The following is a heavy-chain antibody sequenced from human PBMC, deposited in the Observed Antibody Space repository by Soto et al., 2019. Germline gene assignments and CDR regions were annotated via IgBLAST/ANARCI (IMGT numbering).Heavy chain of an antibody. CDR2: ISSSSSTI. CDR1: GFTFSSYS. V-gene: IGHV3-48*01. D-gene: IGHD5-12*01. J-gene: IGHJ6*03. CDR3: ARVPNVDIVATTFWDVYYYMDV. Sequence: GGSLRLSCAASGFTFSSYSMNWVRQAPGKGLEWVSYISSSSSTIYYADSVKGRFTISRDNAKNSLYLQMNSLRAEDTAVYYCARVPNVDIVATTFWDVYYYMDVWGKGTTVTVSS.